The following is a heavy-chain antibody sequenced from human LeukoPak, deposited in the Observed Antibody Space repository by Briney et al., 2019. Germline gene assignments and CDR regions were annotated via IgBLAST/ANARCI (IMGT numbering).Heavy chain of an antibody. V-gene: IGHV4-34*01. CDR2: INHSGST. J-gene: IGHJ4*02. D-gene: IGHD3-3*01. Sequence: PSETLSLTCAVYGGSFSGYYWSWIRQPPGKGLEWIGEINHSGSTNYNPSLKSRVTISVDTSKNQFSLKLSSVTAADTAVYYCARGGVRITIFGVVISPYYFDYWGQGTLVTVPS. CDR3: ARGGVRITIFGVVISPYYFDY. CDR1: GGSFSGYY.